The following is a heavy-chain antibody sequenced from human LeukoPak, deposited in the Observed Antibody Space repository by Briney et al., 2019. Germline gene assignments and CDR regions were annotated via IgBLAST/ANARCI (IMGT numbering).Heavy chain of an antibody. CDR1: GGSFSGYY. CDR3: ARPRSARSGWYY. Sequence: SETLSLTCAVYGGSFSGYYWSWIRQPPGKGLEWIGEINHSGSTNYNPSLKSRVTISVDTSKNQFSLKLSSVTAADTAVYYCARPRSARSGWYYWGQGTLVTVSS. CDR2: INHSGST. D-gene: IGHD6-19*01. V-gene: IGHV4-34*01. J-gene: IGHJ4*02.